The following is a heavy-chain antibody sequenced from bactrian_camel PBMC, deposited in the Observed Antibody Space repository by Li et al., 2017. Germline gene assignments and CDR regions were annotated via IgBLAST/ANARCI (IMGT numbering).Heavy chain of an antibody. D-gene: IGHD1*01. J-gene: IGHJ4*01. Sequence: HVQLVESGGGSVQAGGSLRLSCVASKDTDSSASGGVCMGWFRQAPGKEREGVATTYFGGGPGDLRYADSVRGRFTISQDTAKNTIYLQMNSLEVEDTGMYYCATDRDRLSVSCGRNWDFEYEYRFWGQGTQVTVS. V-gene: IGHV3S1*01. CDR2: TYFGGGPGD. CDR3: ATDRDRLSVSCGRNWDFEYEYRF. CDR1: KDTDSSASGGVC.